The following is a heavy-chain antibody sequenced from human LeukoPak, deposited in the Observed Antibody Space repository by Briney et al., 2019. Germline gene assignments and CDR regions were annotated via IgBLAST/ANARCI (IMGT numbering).Heavy chain of an antibody. Sequence: SETLSLTCAVSGGSFRRCYWSWIRQPPGKGLEWIGEINHSGSTNYNPSLKSRVTISVDTSKNQFSLKLSSVTAADTAVYYCARIRGYSYGRNFGYWGHRTLVTVSS. V-gene: IGHV4-34*01. CDR3: ARIRGYSYGRNFGY. CDR2: INHSGST. D-gene: IGHD5-18*01. J-gene: IGHJ4*01. CDR1: GGSFRRCY.